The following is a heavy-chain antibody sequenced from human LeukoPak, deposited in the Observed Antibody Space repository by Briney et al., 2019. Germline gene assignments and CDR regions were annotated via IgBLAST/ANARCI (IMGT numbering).Heavy chain of an antibody. V-gene: IGHV4-39*07. Sequence: SETLSLTCTVSGGSISSSTYYWGWIRQPPGKGLEWIGSIYYRGNSYYNPSLKSRVTISIDKSKNQFSLKLSSVTAADTAVYYCARGNRYSSGWYDYWGQGTLVTVSS. D-gene: IGHD6-19*01. CDR1: GGSISSSTYY. CDR3: ARGNRYSSGWYDY. J-gene: IGHJ4*02. CDR2: IYYRGNS.